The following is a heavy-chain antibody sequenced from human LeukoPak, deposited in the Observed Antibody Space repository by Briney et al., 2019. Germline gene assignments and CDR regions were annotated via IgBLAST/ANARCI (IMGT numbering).Heavy chain of an antibody. J-gene: IGHJ4*02. CDR3: ARGLYSSSP. Sequence: GGSLRLSCAASEFTFSNYAMNWVRQAPGKGLEWVSAISGSGGSTYYADSVKGRFTISRDNSKNTLYLQVNSLRAEDTAVYYCARGLYSSSPWGQGILVTVSS. V-gene: IGHV3-23*01. D-gene: IGHD6-6*01. CDR1: EFTFSNYA. CDR2: ISGSGGST.